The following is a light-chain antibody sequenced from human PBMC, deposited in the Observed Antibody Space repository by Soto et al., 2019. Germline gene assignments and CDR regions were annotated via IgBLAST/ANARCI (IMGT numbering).Light chain of an antibody. CDR2: EVT. Sequence: QSVLTQPPSASGSPEQSVTISCTGTSSDVGGYNYVSWYQQYPGRAPKLMIYEVTKRPSGVPDRFSGSKSGNTASLTVSGLQAEDEADYYCRSYAASNTFYFVFGGGTKLTVL. CDR3: RSYAASNTFYFV. V-gene: IGLV2-8*01. J-gene: IGLJ3*02. CDR1: SSDVGGYNY.